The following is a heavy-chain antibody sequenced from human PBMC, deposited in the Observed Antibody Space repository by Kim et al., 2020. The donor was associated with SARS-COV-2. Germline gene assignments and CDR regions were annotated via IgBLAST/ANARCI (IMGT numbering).Heavy chain of an antibody. CDR3: ESPMFGTAAGYYYYGM. V-gene: IGHV4-39*01. CDR1: GGSISSSSSY. Sequence: SETLSLTCTVSGGSISSSSSYWGWIRQTPGKGLEWIGSIYYIGSTYYNPSLKCRVTISVDTSKNQFSLKLSSVTAADTAVFYCESPMFGTAAGYYYYGM. D-gene: IGHD6-13*01. CDR2: IYYIGST. J-gene: IGHJ6*01.